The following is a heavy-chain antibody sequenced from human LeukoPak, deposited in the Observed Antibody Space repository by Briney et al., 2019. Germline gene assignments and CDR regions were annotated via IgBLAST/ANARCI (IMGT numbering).Heavy chain of an antibody. J-gene: IGHJ3*02. CDR2: INAGNGNT. V-gene: IGHV1-3*03. D-gene: IGHD6-13*01. Sequence: ASVKVSCKASGYTFTSYAMHWVRQAPGQRREWMGWINAGNGNTKYSQEFQGRVTITRDTSASTAYMELSSLRSEDMAVYYCARESSTWYSSSWPDAFDIWGQGTMVTVSS. CDR1: GYTFTSYA. CDR3: ARESSTWYSSSWPDAFDI.